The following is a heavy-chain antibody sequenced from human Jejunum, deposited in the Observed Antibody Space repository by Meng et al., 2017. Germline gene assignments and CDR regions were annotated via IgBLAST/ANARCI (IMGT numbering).Heavy chain of an antibody. Sequence: QVQLQESGPGLVKPSQTLSLTCTVSGGSISSGDYYWSWIRQPPGKGLEWIGYIYYSGSTYYNPSLKSRITISVGTSKNQFSLKLSSMTAADTALYYCARVDSSASFDYWGQGTLVTVSS. CDR2: IYYSGST. J-gene: IGHJ4*02. CDR1: GGSISSGDYY. D-gene: IGHD6-6*01. V-gene: IGHV4-30-4*01. CDR3: ARVDSSASFDY.